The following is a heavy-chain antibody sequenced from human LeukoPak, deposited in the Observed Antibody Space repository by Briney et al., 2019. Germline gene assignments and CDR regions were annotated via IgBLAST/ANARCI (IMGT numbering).Heavy chain of an antibody. V-gene: IGHV4-4*07. CDR1: GGSISSYY. CDR2: IDTSGNT. CDR3: ARGTKDLVGITWYYYMDV. D-gene: IGHD2-2*01. J-gene: IGHJ6*03. Sequence: SETLSLTCTVSGGSISSYYWSWIRQPAGKGLEWIGRIDTSGNTNYKPSLKSRVTMSVDTSKKQFSLKLSSVTAADTAVYYCARGTKDLVGITWYYYMDVWGKGTTVTVSS.